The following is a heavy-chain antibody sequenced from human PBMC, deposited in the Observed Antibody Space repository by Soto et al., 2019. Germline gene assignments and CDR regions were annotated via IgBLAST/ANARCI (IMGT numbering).Heavy chain of an antibody. CDR1: GDSFSNHY. J-gene: IGHJ4*02. Sequence: SETLSLTCTISGDSFSNHYWTWIRQSPGKGLEWIGYIFHSGITDYNPSVKSRVTISIDKSRNLFSLNLTSVTAADTAVYYCARDRYFYASRGYYRTLDSWGQGTLVTVYS. CDR2: IFHSGIT. D-gene: IGHD3-22*01. V-gene: IGHV4-59*11. CDR3: ARDRYFYASRGYYRTLDS.